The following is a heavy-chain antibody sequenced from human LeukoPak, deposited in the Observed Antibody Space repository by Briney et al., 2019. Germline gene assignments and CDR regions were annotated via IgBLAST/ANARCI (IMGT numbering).Heavy chain of an antibody. CDR3: ARRLIGYGGNANWFDP. Sequence: SETLSLTCTVSGRSISRDYWSWIRQPPGKGLECIGYIYYTGSTNYNPSLKSRVTISVDTSKNQFSLKLSSVTAADTAVYYCARRLIGYGGNANWFDPWGQGTLVTVSS. D-gene: IGHD4-23*01. J-gene: IGHJ5*02. V-gene: IGHV4-59*08. CDR1: GRSISRDY. CDR2: IYYTGST.